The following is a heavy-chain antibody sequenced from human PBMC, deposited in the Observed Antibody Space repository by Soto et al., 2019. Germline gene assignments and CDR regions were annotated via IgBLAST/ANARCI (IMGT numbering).Heavy chain of an antibody. CDR3: AGGDYYHSSGYYFYYYTMDV. D-gene: IGHD3-22*01. CDR2: VHYSGNT. CDR1: GGSISSHY. Sequence: SETLSLTCTVSGGSISSHYWSWIRQPPGKGLEWIGYVHYSGNTNYNPSLNSRVSISIDTSKSQFSLKLSSVTAADTAVYYCAGGDYYHSSGYYFYYYTMDVWGQGTTVTVSS. J-gene: IGHJ6*02. V-gene: IGHV4-59*08.